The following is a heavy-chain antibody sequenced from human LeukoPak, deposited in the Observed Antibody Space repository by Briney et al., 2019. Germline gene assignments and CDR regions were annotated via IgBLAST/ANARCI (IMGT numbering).Heavy chain of an antibody. J-gene: IGHJ6*03. V-gene: IGHV1-2*06. Sequence: ASVKVSCKASGYTFTGYYMHWVRQAPGQGLEWMGRINPNSGGTNYAQKFQGRVTMTRDTSISTAYMELSRLRSDDTAVYYCARANRSGGYYYYYMDVWGKGTTVTVSS. CDR2: INPNSGGT. CDR3: ARANRSGGYYYYYMDV. CDR1: GYTFTGYY. D-gene: IGHD3-10*01.